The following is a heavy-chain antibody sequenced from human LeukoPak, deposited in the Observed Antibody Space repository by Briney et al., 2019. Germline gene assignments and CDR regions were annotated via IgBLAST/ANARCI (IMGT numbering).Heavy chain of an antibody. V-gene: IGHV4-39*07. CDR2: IYYSGST. CDR1: GGSISSSSYY. D-gene: IGHD3-10*01. CDR3: ARGSGTYYVYNWFHP. J-gene: IGHJ5*02. Sequence: SETLSLTCTVSGGSISSSSYYWGWIRQPPGKGLEWIGSIYYSGSTYYNPSLKSRVTMSVDTPKNQFSLRLSSVTAADTAMYYCARGSGTYYVYNWFHPWGQGTLVTVSS.